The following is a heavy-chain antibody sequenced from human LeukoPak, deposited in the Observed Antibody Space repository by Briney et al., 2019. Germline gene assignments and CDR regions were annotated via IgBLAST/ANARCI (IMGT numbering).Heavy chain of an antibody. J-gene: IGHJ6*03. Sequence: GGSLRLSCAASGLTFSSYEMNWVRQAPGKGLEWVSYISSSGSTIYCADSVKGRFTISRDNAKNSLYLQMNSLRAEDTAVYYCARGAGSGADYYYYYYMDVWGKGTTVTVSS. CDR1: GLTFSSYE. D-gene: IGHD1-26*01. CDR3: ARGAGSGADYYYYYYMDV. V-gene: IGHV3-48*03. CDR2: ISSSGSTI.